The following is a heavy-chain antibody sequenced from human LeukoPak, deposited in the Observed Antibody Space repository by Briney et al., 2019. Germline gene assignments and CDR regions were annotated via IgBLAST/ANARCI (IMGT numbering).Heavy chain of an antibody. J-gene: IGHJ4*02. V-gene: IGHV3-7*01. CDR1: GFTFSSYW. Sequence: GGSLRLSCAASGFTFSSYWMGWVRQAPGKGLEGVANIKQDGSEKYYVDSVKGRFTISRDNAKNSLYLQMNSLRAEDTAVYYCARDGNIIRGAPSDYWGQGTLVTVSS. CDR2: IKQDGSEK. D-gene: IGHD3-10*01. CDR3: ARDGNIIRGAPSDY.